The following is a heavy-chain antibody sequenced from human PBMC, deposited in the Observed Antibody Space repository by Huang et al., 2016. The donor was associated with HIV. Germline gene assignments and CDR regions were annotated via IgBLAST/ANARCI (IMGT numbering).Heavy chain of an antibody. J-gene: IGHJ4*02. CDR1: GGSIRSDNYY. CDR2: IYYSGST. Sequence: QLQLQESGPGLVKTSETLSLTCTVSGGSIRSDNYYWGWFRQPPGKGLEWIGSIYYSGSTYDNPSLKRRVTITVDTCKNHFSLRRRSVTAADTAVYYCARLPGSITMIRGVITDPYWGQGTLVTVSS. CDR3: ARLPGSITMIRGVITDPY. D-gene: IGHD3-10*01. V-gene: IGHV4-39*02.